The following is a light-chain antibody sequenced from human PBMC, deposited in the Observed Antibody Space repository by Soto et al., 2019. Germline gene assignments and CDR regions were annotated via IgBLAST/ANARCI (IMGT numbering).Light chain of an antibody. CDR1: QNINNW. Sequence: DFQMTQSPSTLSASVGDRVTITCRASQNINNWVAWYQQKPGKAPKFLIDDASTLQRGVTSRFSGSGFGTEFSLTNTSLQADDSGSYYCQHTRTFGQGTKVEVK. CDR2: DAS. J-gene: IGKJ1*01. V-gene: IGKV1-5*01. CDR3: QHTRT.